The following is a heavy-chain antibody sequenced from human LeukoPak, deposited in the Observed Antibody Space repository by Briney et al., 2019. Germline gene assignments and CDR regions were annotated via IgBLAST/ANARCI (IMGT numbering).Heavy chain of an antibody. CDR1: GFTFDDYA. CDR3: AKTLVTVSEDYFDY. CDR2: ISWNSGSI. V-gene: IGHV3-9*01. J-gene: IGHJ4*02. Sequence: GGSLRLSCAASGFTFDDYAMHWVRQAPGKGLEWVSGISWNSGSIGYADSVKGRFTISRDNAKNSLYLQMSSLRAEDTAVYYCAKTLVTVSEDYFDYWGQGTQVTVSS. D-gene: IGHD4-17*01.